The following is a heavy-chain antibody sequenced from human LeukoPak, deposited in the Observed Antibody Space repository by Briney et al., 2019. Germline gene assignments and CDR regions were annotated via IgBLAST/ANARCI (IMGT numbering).Heavy chain of an antibody. J-gene: IGHJ4*02. CDR2: INHSGST. CDR1: GGSFSGYY. V-gene: IGHV4-34*01. Sequence: SETESLTCAVYGGSFSGYYWSWLRQPPGKGLEWIGEINHSGSTNYNPSLKSRVTISVDTSKNQFSLKLSSVTAADTAVYYCARARTMLTGDLSVFDYWGQGTLVAVSS. CDR3: ARARTMLTGDLSVFDY. D-gene: IGHD7-27*01.